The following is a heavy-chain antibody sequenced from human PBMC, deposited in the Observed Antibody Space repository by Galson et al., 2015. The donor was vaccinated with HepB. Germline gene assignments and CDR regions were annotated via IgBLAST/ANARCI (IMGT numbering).Heavy chain of an antibody. Sequence: LSLTCAVSGGSFSGYFRSWIRQPPGRGLEWIGDINHSGSTNYNPSLKSRVTISVDTPKNQFSLKLSSVTAADTAVYYCARGSDVDTAMVTYFAFDIWGQGTMVTVS. CDR2: INHSGST. V-gene: IGHV4-34*01. D-gene: IGHD5-18*01. CDR1: GGSFSGYF. J-gene: IGHJ3*02. CDR3: ARGSDVDTAMVTYFAFDI.